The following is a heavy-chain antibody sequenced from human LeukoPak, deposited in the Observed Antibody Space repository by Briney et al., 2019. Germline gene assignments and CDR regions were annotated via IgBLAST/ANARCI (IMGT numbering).Heavy chain of an antibody. CDR2: INQDGSEK. J-gene: IGHJ4*02. CDR3: ARDDSSGYYYFDN. V-gene: IGHV3-7*01. CDR1: GFTFSNYW. Sequence: GGSLRLSCVASGFTFSNYWMSWVRQAPGKGLERVANINQDGSEKYSVDSVKGRFTFSRDNAKNSLFLQMNSLRADDTAVYYCARDDSSGYYYFDNWGQGTLITVSS. D-gene: IGHD3-22*01.